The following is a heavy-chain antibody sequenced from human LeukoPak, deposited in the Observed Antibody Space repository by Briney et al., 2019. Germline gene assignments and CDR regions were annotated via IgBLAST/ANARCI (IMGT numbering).Heavy chain of an antibody. V-gene: IGHV4-59*01. D-gene: IGHD5-24*01. CDR1: GGSISSYY. CDR3: ARGSRDGYNYVVWYFDL. CDR2: IYYSGST. Sequence: SETLSLTCTVSGGSISSYYWSWIRQPPGKGLEWIVYIYYSGSTNYNPSLKSRVPISVDTSKNQFSLKLSSVNDADTAVYYCARGSRDGYNYVVWYFDLWGRGTLVTVSS. J-gene: IGHJ2*01.